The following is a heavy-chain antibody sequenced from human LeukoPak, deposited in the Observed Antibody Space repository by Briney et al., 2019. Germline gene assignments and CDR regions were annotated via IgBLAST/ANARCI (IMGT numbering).Heavy chain of an antibody. Sequence: SETLSLTCTVSGGSISSSSYYWGWIRQPPGKGLEWIGSIYYSGSTYYNPSLKSRVTISVDTSKNQFSLKLSSVTAADTAVYYCARGTLAYCGGDCYSVAFDIWGQGTMVTVSS. CDR1: GGSISSSSYY. V-gene: IGHV4-39*07. J-gene: IGHJ3*02. CDR3: ARGTLAYCGGDCYSVAFDI. D-gene: IGHD2-21*02. CDR2: IYYSGST.